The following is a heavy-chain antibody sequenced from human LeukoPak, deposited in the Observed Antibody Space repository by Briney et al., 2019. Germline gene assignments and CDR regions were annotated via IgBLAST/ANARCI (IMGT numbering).Heavy chain of an antibody. D-gene: IGHD6-19*01. CDR3: ARRWLAFDY. V-gene: IGHV4-30-4*07. CDR1: GGSISSGGYS. CDR2: IYYSGST. J-gene: IGHJ4*02. Sequence: SETLSLTCAVSGGSISSGGYSWSWIRQPPGKGLEWIGYIYYSGSTYYNPSLKSRVTISVDTSKNQFSLKLSSVTAADTAVYYCARRWLAFDYWGQGTLVTVSS.